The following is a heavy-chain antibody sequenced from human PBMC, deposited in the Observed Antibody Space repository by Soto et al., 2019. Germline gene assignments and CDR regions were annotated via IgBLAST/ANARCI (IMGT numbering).Heavy chain of an antibody. CDR1: GGTFSSYA. Sequence: QVQLVQSGAEVKKPGSSVKVSCKASGGTFSSYAISWVRQAPGQGLEWMGGIIPISETTNYAQKFQGRVTITADESKSTAYMELSSLRSEDTAVYYCARSQGSSTSLEIYYYYFYGMDVWCQETTVTVSS. D-gene: IGHD2-2*01. J-gene: IGHJ6*02. CDR3: ARSQGSSTSLEIYYYYFYGMDV. V-gene: IGHV1-69*01. CDR2: IIPISETT.